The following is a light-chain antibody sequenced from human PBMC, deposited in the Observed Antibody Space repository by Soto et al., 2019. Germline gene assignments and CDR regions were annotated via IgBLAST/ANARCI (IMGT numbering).Light chain of an antibody. CDR3: QQYYSYPRT. CDR2: AAS. V-gene: IGKV1-8*01. CDR1: QGISSY. Sequence: IQMTQSPSSLSASVGDKVTITCRASQGISSYLALYQQKPGKAPKLLIYAASTLQSGVPSRFSGSGSGTDFTLTISCLQAEDFATYYCQQYYSYPRTFGQGTKVDIK. J-gene: IGKJ1*01.